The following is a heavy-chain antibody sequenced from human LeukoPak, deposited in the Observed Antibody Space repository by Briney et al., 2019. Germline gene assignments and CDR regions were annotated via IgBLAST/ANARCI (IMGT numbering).Heavy chain of an antibody. V-gene: IGHV3-30-3*01. CDR2: ISYDGSNK. Sequence: GGSLRLSCTASGFTFSSYAMHWVRQAPGKGLEWVAVISYDGSNKYYADSVKGRFTISRDNSKNTLYLQMNSLRAEDTAVYYCAREAERGDSSSYYGYYFDYWGQGALVTVSS. D-gene: IGHD3-22*01. CDR1: GFTFSSYA. CDR3: AREAERGDSSSYYGYYFDY. J-gene: IGHJ4*02.